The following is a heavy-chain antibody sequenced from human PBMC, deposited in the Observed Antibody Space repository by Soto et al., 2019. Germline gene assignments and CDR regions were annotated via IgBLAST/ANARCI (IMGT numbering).Heavy chain of an antibody. CDR1: GFTFSSYA. Sequence: SLRLSCAASGFTFSSYAMSWVRQAPGKGLEWVSAISGSGGSTYYADSVKGRFTISRGNSKNTLYLQMNSLRAEDTAVYYCAKDSGPQASYFDYWGQGTLVTVSS. CDR3: AKDSGPQASYFDY. V-gene: IGHV3-23*01. J-gene: IGHJ4*02. CDR2: ISGSGGST.